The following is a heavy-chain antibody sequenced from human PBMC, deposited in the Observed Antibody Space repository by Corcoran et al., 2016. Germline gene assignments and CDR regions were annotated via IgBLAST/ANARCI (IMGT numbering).Heavy chain of an antibody. J-gene: IGHJ6*02. D-gene: IGHD6-19*01. Sequence: QVQLVESGGGVVQPGRSLRLSCAASGFTFSSYGMHWVRQAPGKGLEWVGVISYDGSNKYYADSVKGRFTISRDNSKNTLYLQMNSLRAEDTAVYYCAKTLSSGGYGYGMDVWGQGTTVTVSS. CDR3: AKTLSSGGYGYGMDV. CDR2: ISYDGSNK. V-gene: IGHV3-30*18. CDR1: GFTFSSYG.